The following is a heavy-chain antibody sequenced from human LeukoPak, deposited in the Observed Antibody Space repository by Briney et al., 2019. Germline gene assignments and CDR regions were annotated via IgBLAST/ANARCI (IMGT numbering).Heavy chain of an antibody. CDR1: GFTFSSYS. Sequence: GGSLRLSCAASGFTFSSYSMNWVRQAPGKGLEWVSYISSSSSTIYYADSVKGRFTISRDNSKNTLYLQMNSLRAEDTAVYYCAKELARPGAFDIWGQGTMVTVSS. CDR3: AKELARPGAFDI. V-gene: IGHV3-48*01. D-gene: IGHD6-6*01. J-gene: IGHJ3*02. CDR2: ISSSSSTI.